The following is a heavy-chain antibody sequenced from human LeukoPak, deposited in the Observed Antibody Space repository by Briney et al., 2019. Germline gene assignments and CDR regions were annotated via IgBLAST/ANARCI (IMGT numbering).Heavy chain of an antibody. CDR2: INPNSGGT. D-gene: IGHD6-19*01. J-gene: IGHJ4*02. CDR3: VVAGTTFHYLDY. Sequence: ASVKVSCKASGYTFTGYYMHWVRQAPGQGLEWMGWINPNSGGTSYAQRFQGRVTMTRDTSSSTAYMEVNSLRSDDTAVYYCVVAGTTFHYLDYWGQGSLVTVSS. CDR1: GYTFTGYY. V-gene: IGHV1-2*02.